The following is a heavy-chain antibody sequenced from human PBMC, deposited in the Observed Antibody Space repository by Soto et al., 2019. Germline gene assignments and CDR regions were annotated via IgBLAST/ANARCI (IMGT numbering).Heavy chain of an antibody. CDR2: ISAYNGNT. V-gene: IGHV1-18*01. Sequence: QVQLVQSGAEVKKPGASVKVSCKASGYTFTSYGISWVRQAPGQGLEWMGWISAYNGNTNYAQKLQGRVTMTTDTSTSTAYMELRSLRSDDTAVYYCARGRGIYSYSSTSKFLEAFDIWGQGTMVTVSS. J-gene: IGHJ3*02. CDR3: ARGRGIYSYSSTSKFLEAFDI. CDR1: GYTFTSYG. D-gene: IGHD6-13*01.